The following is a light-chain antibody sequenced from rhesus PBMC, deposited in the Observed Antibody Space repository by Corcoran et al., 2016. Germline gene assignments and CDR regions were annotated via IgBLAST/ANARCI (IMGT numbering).Light chain of an antibody. CDR1: QSVSSS. CDR2: GAS. V-gene: IGKV3-42*03. CDR3: QQYSNWPRT. J-gene: IGKJ1*01. Sequence: EIVLTQSPATLSLSPGERATLSCRASQSVSSSLAWYQQQPDQASRLLFYGASSRATGIPDRFRGSGSGTDFTLTISSLEPEDFAVYYCQQYSNWPRTFGQGTKVEIK.